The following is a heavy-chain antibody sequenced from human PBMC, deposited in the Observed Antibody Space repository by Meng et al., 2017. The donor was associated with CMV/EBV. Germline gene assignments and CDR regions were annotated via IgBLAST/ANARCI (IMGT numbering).Heavy chain of an antibody. CDR1: GFTFSDYY. CDR3: ARGGYYDFWSGYYKY. Sequence: GESLKISCAASGFTFSDYYMSWIRPAPGKGLEWVSYISSSGSTIYYADSVKGRFTISRDNAKNSLYLQMNSLRAEDTAVYYCARGGYYDFWSGYYKYWGQGTLVTVSS. V-gene: IGHV3-11*01. J-gene: IGHJ4*02. D-gene: IGHD3-3*01. CDR2: ISSSGSTI.